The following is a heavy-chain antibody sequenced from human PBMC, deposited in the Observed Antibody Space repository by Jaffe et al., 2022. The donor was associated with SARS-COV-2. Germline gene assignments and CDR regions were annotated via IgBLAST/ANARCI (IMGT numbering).Heavy chain of an antibody. Sequence: EVQLVESGGGLVQPGRSLRLSCAASGFTFVDYAMHWVRQAPGKGLEWVSGISWNSGSIGYADSVKGRFTISRDNAKNSLYLQMNNVRGEDTALYFCAKDIHPSDTRFADNWGQGTLVTVSS. CDR2: ISWNSGSI. CDR1: GFTFVDYA. J-gene: IGHJ4*02. V-gene: IGHV3-9*01. D-gene: IGHD2-2*01. CDR3: AKDIHPSDTRFADN.